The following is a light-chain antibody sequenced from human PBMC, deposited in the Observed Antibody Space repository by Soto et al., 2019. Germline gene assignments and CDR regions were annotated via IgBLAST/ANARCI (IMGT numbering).Light chain of an antibody. CDR2: DAS. CDR1: QSVSSY. J-gene: IGKJ4*01. V-gene: IGKV3-11*01. Sequence: EIVLTQSPATLSLSPGERATLSCRASQSVSSYLGWYQQKPGQAPRLLIYDASNRATGIPARFSGSGSGTDFTLTISSLEPEDFAVYYCRQRRNWPLTFGGGTKVEIK. CDR3: RQRRNWPLT.